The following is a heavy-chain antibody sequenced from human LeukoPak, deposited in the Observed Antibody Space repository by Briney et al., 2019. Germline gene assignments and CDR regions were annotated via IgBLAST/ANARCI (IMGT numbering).Heavy chain of an antibody. J-gene: IGHJ6*02. D-gene: IGHD3-22*01. V-gene: IGHV4-59*01. CDR2: IYYSGST. CDR1: GGSMSSYY. Sequence: PSETLSLTCTVSGGSMSSYYWSWIRQPPGKGLEWIGYIYYSGSTNYNPSLKSRVTISVDTSKNHFSLKLSSVTAADTAVYYCARDRRYYDXRGTVYYDAMDVWGQGTTVTVSS. CDR3: ARDRRYYDXRGTVYYDAMDV.